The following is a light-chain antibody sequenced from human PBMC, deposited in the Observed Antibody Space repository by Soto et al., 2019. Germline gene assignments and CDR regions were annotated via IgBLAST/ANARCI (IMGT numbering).Light chain of an antibody. V-gene: IGKV1-33*01. J-gene: IGKJ4*01. CDR2: DAT. CDR3: QQHDNLPA. CDR1: QDISNF. Sequence: DIQMTQSPSSLSASVGGRVTITCRASQDISNFLNWYQQKTGKAPKLLIYDATKLETGVPSRFSGGGSGTDFTFTISSLQPEDIATCYCQQHDNLPAFGGGTKVEIK.